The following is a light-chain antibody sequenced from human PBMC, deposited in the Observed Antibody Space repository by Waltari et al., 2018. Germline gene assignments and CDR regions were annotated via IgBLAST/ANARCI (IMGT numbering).Light chain of an antibody. J-gene: IGLJ3*02. Sequence: SLLPQPPSASGTPRRRVTISCSGTSSIIGRNSVSWYQQVPGTAPKLLIYNKSQRPSGVPDRFSGSKSGTSASLDISGLQSEDEADYYCAAWDDSLNGVFGGGTKLTVL. CDR1: SSIIGRNS. CDR3: AAWDDSLNGV. V-gene: IGLV1-44*01. CDR2: NKS.